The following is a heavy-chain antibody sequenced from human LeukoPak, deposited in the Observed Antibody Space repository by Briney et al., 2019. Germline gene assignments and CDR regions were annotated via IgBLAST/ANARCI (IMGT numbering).Heavy chain of an antibody. CDR3: ARDVPYYDILTGYYRSPSTSKLFDY. V-gene: IGHV1-18*01. CDR2: ISAYNGNT. D-gene: IGHD3-9*01. J-gene: IGHJ4*02. CDR1: GYTFTSYG. Sequence: ASVKVSCKASGYTFTSYGISWVRQAPGQGLEWMGWISAYNGNTNYAQKLRGRVTMTTDTSTSTAYMELRSLRSDDTAVYYCARDVPYYDILTGYYRSPSTSKLFDYWGQGTLVTVSS.